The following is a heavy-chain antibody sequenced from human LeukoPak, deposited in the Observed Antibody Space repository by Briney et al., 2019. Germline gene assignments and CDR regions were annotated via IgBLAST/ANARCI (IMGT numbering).Heavy chain of an antibody. CDR2: ISSSGSTI. D-gene: IGHD2-2*01. J-gene: IGHJ4*02. CDR3: ARDSPDDLPASDY. V-gene: IGHV3-11*01. CDR1: GFTFSDYY. Sequence: GGSLRLSCAASGFTFSDYYMSWIRQAPGKGLEWVSYISSSGSTIYYADSVKGRFTISRDNAKNSLYLQMNSLRAEDTAVYYCARDSPDDLPASDYWGQGTLVTVSS.